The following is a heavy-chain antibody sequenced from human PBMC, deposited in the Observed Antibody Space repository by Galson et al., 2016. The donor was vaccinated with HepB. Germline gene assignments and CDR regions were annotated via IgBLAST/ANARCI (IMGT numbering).Heavy chain of an antibody. CDR3: ARDSSIWFRGAFDI. CDR2: VYYSGRT. V-gene: IGHV4-59*01. CDR1: GGSISTYY. Sequence: ETLSLTCTVSGGSISTYYWSLIWQPPGKGLEWIGYVYYSGRTRYTPSLKSRVTISVDTSKNHFSLKLTSVTAADTAVYYCARDSSIWFRGAFDIWGQGTMVTVSS. J-gene: IGHJ3*02. D-gene: IGHD6-13*01.